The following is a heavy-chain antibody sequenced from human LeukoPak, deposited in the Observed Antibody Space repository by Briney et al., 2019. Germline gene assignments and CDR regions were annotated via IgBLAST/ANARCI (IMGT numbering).Heavy chain of an antibody. D-gene: IGHD4/OR15-4a*01. CDR3: AKGAVLYYCYMDV. V-gene: IGHV3-30*02. Sequence: TGGSLRLSCAASGFTFSSYGMHWVRQAPGKGLEWVAFIRYDGSNKYYADSVKGRFTISRDNSKNTLYLQMNSLRAEDTAVYYCAKGAVLYYCYMDVWGKGTTVTVSS. CDR1: GFTFSSYG. J-gene: IGHJ6*03. CDR2: IRYDGSNK.